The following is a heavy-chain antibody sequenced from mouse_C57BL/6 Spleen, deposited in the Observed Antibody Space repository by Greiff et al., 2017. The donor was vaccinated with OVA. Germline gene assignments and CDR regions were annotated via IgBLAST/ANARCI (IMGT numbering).Heavy chain of an antibody. D-gene: IGHD1-1*01. V-gene: IGHV1-82*01. CDR3: ARGGDYYGSSYGYFDV. CDR1: GYAFSSSW. J-gene: IGHJ1*03. Sequence: VKLQESGPELVKPGASVKISCKASGYAFSSSWMNWVKQRPGKGLEWIGRIYPGDGDTNYNGKFKGKATLTADKSSSTAYMQLSSLTSEDSAVYFCARGGDYYGSSYGYFDVWGTGTTVTVSS. CDR2: IYPGDGDT.